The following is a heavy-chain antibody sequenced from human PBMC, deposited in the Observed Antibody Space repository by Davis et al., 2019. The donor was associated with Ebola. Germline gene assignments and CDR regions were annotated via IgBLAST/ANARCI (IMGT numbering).Heavy chain of an antibody. V-gene: IGHV1-3*01. J-gene: IGHJ4*02. Sequence: AASVKVSCKASGYTFTSYAMHWVRQAPGQRLEWMGWINAGNGNTKYSQRFQGRVTITTDTSASTAYLDLSSLRSDDTAVFYCARDIRNTIFGVVIIGHWGQGTLVTVSS. D-gene: IGHD3-3*01. CDR2: INAGNGNT. CDR1: GYTFTSYA. CDR3: ARDIRNTIFGVVIIGH.